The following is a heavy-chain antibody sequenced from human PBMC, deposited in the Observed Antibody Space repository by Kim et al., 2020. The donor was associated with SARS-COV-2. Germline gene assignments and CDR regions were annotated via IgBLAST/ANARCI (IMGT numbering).Heavy chain of an antibody. J-gene: IGHJ6*02. CDR3: ARLDCGSTSCYLGMGMDV. CDR2: IDPSDSYT. D-gene: IGHD2-2*01. Sequence: GESLKISCKGSGYSFTSYWINWVRQMPGKGLEWMGRIDPSDSYTNYSPSFQGHVTISADKSISTAYLQWSSLKASDTAMYYCARLDCGSTSCYLGMGMDVWGQGTTVTVSS. CDR1: GYSFTSYW. V-gene: IGHV5-10-1*01.